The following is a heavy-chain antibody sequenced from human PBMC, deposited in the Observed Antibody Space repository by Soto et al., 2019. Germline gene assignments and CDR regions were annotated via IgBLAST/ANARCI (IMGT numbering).Heavy chain of an antibody. Sequence: GGSLRLSCAASGFTFSHYWMYWVRQAPGKGLVCVSVISSDGSYASYADSVKGRFTISRDNAKNTLYLQMDSLRAEDTAVYYCAKVIGVRRLERLGSWGQGTLVTVSS. J-gene: IGHJ4*02. CDR2: ISSDGSYA. V-gene: IGHV3-74*01. D-gene: IGHD1-1*01. CDR3: AKVIGVRRLERLGS. CDR1: GFTFSHYW.